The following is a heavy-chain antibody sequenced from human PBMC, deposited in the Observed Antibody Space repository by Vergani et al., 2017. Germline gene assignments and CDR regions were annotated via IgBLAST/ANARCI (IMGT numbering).Heavy chain of an antibody. D-gene: IGHD2-2*01. CDR1: GFTFSGSA. CDR2: IRSKANSYAT. J-gene: IGHJ6*03. Sequence: EVQLVESGGGLVQPGGSLKLSCAASGFTFSGSAMHWVRQASGKGLEWVGRIRSKANSYATAYAASVKGRFTISRDDSKNTLYLQMNSLKTEDTAVYYCTTEAFDIVVVPAANYYMDVWGKGTTVTVSS. V-gene: IGHV3-73*02. CDR3: TTEAFDIVVVPAANYYMDV.